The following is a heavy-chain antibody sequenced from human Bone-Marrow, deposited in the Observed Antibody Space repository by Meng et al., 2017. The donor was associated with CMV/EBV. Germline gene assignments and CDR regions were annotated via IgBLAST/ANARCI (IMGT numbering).Heavy chain of an antibody. CDR2: INPNSGGT. D-gene: IGHD2-2*01. V-gene: IGHV1-2*02. J-gene: IGHJ4*02. CDR1: GYTFTGYY. Sequence: ASVKVSCKASGYTFTGYYMHWVRQAPGQGLEWMGLINPNSGGTNYAQKFQGRVTMTRDTSISTAYMELSRLRSDDTAVYYCARWGKYQLLEGADYWGQGTLVTASS. CDR3: ARWGKYQLLEGADY.